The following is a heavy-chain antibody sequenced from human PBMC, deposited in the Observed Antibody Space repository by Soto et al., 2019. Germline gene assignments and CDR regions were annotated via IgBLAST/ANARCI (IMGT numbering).Heavy chain of an antibody. D-gene: IGHD6-13*01. Sequence: QVQLGQSGAEVKKPGSSVKVSCKASGGTFSSYAISWVRQAPGQGLAWMGGIIPIFGTANYAQKFQGRVTITADESTSTAYMELSSLRSEDTDVYYCARPEQPDYYYYGMDVWGQGTTVTVSS. CDR2: IIPIFGTA. V-gene: IGHV1-69*12. J-gene: IGHJ6*02. CDR1: GGTFSSYA. CDR3: ARPEQPDYYYYGMDV.